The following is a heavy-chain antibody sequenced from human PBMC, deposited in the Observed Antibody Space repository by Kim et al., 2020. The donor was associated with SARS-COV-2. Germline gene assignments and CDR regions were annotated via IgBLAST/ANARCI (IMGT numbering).Heavy chain of an antibody. CDR2: IDWDDDK. CDR3: ARTPRDGYNYAVDY. V-gene: IGHV2-70*11. Sequence: SGPTLVNPTQTLTLTCTFSGFSLSTSGMCVSWIRQPPGKALEWLARIDWDDDKYYSTSLKTRLTISKDTSKNQVVLTMTNMDPVDTATYYCARTPRDGYNYAVDYWGQGTLVTVSS. D-gene: IGHD5-12*01. CDR1: GFSLSTSGMC. J-gene: IGHJ4*02.